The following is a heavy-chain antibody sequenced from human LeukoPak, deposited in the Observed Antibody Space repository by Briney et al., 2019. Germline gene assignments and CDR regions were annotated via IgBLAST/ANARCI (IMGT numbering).Heavy chain of an antibody. CDR3: ARAPIAYCGGDCYSVSPFDY. CDR1: GVSISSYY. CDR2: IYTSGST. V-gene: IGHV4-4*07. J-gene: IGHJ4*02. D-gene: IGHD2-21*02. Sequence: PSETLSLTCTVSGVSISSYYWSWIRQPAGKGLEWIGRIYTSGSTNYNPSLKSRVTISVDTSKNQFSLKLSSVTAADTAVYYCARAPIAYCGGDCYSVSPFDYWGQGTLVTVSS.